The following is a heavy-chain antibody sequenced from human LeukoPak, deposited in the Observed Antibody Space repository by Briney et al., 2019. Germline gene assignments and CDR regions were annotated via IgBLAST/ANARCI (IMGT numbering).Heavy chain of an antibody. CDR2: IIPIFDTP. J-gene: IGHJ4*02. D-gene: IGHD1-1*01. CDR1: GGTFNNYG. V-gene: IGHV1-69*01. Sequence: GASVKVSCKASGGTFNNYGINWVRQAPGQGLEWMGGIIPIFDTPYYAQNFQDRFTITADESTSTAYMGLTSLRSEDTAMYYCARVGFTTGFDYWGQGTLVTVSS. CDR3: ARVGFTTGFDY.